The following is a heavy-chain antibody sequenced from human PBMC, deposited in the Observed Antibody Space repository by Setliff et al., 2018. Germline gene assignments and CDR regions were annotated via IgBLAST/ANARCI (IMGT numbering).Heavy chain of an antibody. CDR3: ARERYFDWFFED. CDR2: IHASGSP. D-gene: IGHD3-9*01. CDR1: GGSISSGSYY. Sequence: SQTLSLTCAVSGGSISSGSYYWSWIRQPAGKKLEWIGRIHASGSPDYNPSFKSRVTISRDTSTNQFPLKLGSVTAADTAVYYCARERYFDWFFEDWGHGTLVTVSS. J-gene: IGHJ4*01. V-gene: IGHV4-61*02.